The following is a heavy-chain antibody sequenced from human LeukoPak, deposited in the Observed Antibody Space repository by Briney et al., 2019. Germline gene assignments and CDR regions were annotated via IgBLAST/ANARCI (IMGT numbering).Heavy chain of an antibody. Sequence: SVKLSCKASGGTFSSYAISWVRQAAGQGLEWMGRIIPILGIANYAQKFQGRVTITADEFTSTAYMELSSLRSEDTAVYYCARRGVYDAFDIWGQGTMVTVSS. CDR2: IIPILGIA. D-gene: IGHD3-16*01. CDR3: ARRGVYDAFDI. V-gene: IGHV1-69*04. CDR1: GGTFSSYA. J-gene: IGHJ3*02.